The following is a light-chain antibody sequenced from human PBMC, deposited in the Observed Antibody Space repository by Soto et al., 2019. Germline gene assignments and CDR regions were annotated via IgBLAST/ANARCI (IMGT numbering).Light chain of an antibody. CDR2: DAS. Sequence: DIQLTQTPSTLSASVGDEVTITCRASQTISRWLAWYQQKPGRAPKLLIYDASTLESGVPSRFSGSGSETEFTLTISRLQPEDFATYYCQQYESYSPLTFGGGTKVDIK. V-gene: IGKV1-5*01. CDR1: QTISRW. J-gene: IGKJ4*01. CDR3: QQYESYSPLT.